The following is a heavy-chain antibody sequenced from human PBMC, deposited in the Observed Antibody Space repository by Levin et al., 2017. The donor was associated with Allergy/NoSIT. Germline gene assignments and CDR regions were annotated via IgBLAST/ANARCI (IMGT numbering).Heavy chain of an antibody. Sequence: ETLSLTCAASGFTFSSYAMSWVRQAPGKGLEWVSAISGSGGSTYYADSVKGRFTISRDNSKNTLYLQMNSLRAEDTAVYYCAKFSPGKRSPIVMVVAAPVDYWGQGTLVTVSS. CDR3: AKFSPGKRSPIVMVVAAPVDY. D-gene: IGHD2-15*01. J-gene: IGHJ4*02. CDR2: ISGSGGST. V-gene: IGHV3-23*01. CDR1: GFTFSSYA.